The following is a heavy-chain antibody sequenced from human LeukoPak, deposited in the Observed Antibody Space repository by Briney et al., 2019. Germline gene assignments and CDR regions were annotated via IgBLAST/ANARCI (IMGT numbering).Heavy chain of an antibody. CDR1: AAASSVEHDY. D-gene: IGHD1-1*01. CDR3: EAHYHGNAFDI. Sequence: PSETLSLACTISAAASSVEHDYWGWRRQPPVNGHDWIGSIHYSGRTYYNPSLKSQLTMSVDTSKNQFSLELSCVAAADTVVYFSEAHYHGNAFDIWRQGTMVTVS. V-gene: IGHV4-39*01. CDR2: IHYSGRT. J-gene: IGHJ3*02.